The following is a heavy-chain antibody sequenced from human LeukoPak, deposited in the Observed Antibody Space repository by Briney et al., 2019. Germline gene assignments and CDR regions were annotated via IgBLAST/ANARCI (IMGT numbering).Heavy chain of an antibody. Sequence: GGSLRLSCVASGFIFNKHAMSWVRQAPGKGLEWVAVISYDGNNKYYADSVKGRFTISRDNSKNTLCLQMNSLRAEDTAVYYCAKILERELQYYYYGMDVWGQGTSVTVSS. V-gene: IGHV3-30*18. CDR2: ISYDGNNK. CDR3: AKILERELQYYYYGMDV. CDR1: GFIFNKHA. D-gene: IGHD5-24*01. J-gene: IGHJ6*02.